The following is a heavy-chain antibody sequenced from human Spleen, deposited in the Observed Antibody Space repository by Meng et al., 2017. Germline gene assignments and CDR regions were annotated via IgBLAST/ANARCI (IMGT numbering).Heavy chain of an antibody. V-gene: IGHV3-48*03. CDR1: GFTFSDYE. J-gene: IGHJ5*02. D-gene: IGHD3-10*01. Sequence: GGSLRLSCAASGFTFSDYEMNWVRQAPGKCLEWVSYIYSGGSTIYYADSAKGRFTISRDNAKTSQYLQMNSLRVDDTAVYYGAREVARYYGSGSYVSGFDPWGQGTLVTVSS. CDR3: AREVARYYGSGSYVSGFDP. CDR2: IYSGGSTI.